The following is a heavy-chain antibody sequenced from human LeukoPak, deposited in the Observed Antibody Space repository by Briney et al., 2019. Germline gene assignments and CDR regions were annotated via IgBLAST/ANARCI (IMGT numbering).Heavy chain of an antibody. CDR3: TREGDTWYDVAY. V-gene: IGHV3-21*01. CDR1: GFTYSSYS. CDR2: ICNSSSNI. Sequence: GGSLRLSCAASGFTYSSYSMSWVRQAPGEGLEGVASICNSSSNIYYADSMKGRFTISRDNAKNSLYLQMNSLGAEDTAVYYGTREGDTWYDVAYWGQGNLVTVSA. J-gene: IGHJ4*02. D-gene: IGHD5-18*01.